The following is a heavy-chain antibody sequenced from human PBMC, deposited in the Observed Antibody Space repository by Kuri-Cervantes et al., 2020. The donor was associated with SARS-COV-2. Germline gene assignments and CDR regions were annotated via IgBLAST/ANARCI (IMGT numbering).Heavy chain of an antibody. CDR1: GFTFVSHA. D-gene: IGHD3/OR15-3a*01. J-gene: IGHJ5*02. CDR2: ISSSSSYI. CDR3: ARENSDFMTWFDP. Sequence: GESLKISCEASGFTFVSHAMHWVRQAPGKGLEWVSSISSSSSYIYYADSVKGRFTISRDNAKNSLYLKMNSLRAEDTAVYYCARENSDFMTWFDPWGQGTLVTVSS. V-gene: IGHV3-21*01.